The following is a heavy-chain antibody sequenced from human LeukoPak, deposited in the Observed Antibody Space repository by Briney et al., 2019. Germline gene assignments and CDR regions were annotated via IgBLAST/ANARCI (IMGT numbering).Heavy chain of an antibody. J-gene: IGHJ4*02. V-gene: IGHV1-3*01. CDR2: INAGNGNT. Sequence: ASVKVSCKASGYTFTSYVMYWVRQAPGQRLEWMGWINAGNGNTEYSQKFQGRLTIIRDTSASTGYMELSSLRSEDTAIYYCARENSGIAATDIVDYWGQGTLVTVSS. CDR3: ARENSGIAATDIVDY. D-gene: IGHD6-13*01. CDR1: GYTFTSYV.